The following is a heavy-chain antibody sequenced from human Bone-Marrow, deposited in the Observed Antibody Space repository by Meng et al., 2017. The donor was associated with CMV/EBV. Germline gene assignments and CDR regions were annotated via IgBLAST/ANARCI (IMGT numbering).Heavy chain of an antibody. Sequence: VSGGSISPHSWNWIRQPAGKGLEWIGRIYTSGNINYNPSLKSRVTMSLSTSKNQFSLKLNSVTAADTAMYYCATGLPTYYGDPRFDLWGRGTLVTVSS. D-gene: IGHD4-17*01. CDR2: IYTSGNI. CDR3: ATGLPTYYGDPRFDL. V-gene: IGHV4-4*07. CDR1: GGSISPHS. J-gene: IGHJ5*02.